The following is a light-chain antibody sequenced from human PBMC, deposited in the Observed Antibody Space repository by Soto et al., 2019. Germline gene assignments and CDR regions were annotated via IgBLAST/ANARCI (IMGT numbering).Light chain of an antibody. CDR1: QSVLYSSNNKNY. J-gene: IGKJ4*01. Sequence: DVVMTQSPDSLAVSLGERATINCKSSQSVLYSSNNKNYLAWYQQKPGQRPKLLIYWASTRESGVPDRFSGSASETDFTLTIVSLQAEDVAVYYCQQYYSIPLTFGGGTKVEIK. CDR3: QQYYSIPLT. V-gene: IGKV4-1*01. CDR2: WAS.